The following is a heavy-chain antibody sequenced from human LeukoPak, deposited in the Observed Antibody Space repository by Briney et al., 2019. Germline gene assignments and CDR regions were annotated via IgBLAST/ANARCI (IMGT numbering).Heavy chain of an antibody. CDR1: GFIFSDYY. V-gene: IGHV3-11*01. Sequence: GGSLRLSCVASGFIFSDYYITWVRQAPGNGLEWVSYISYTRSTIYYADSVKGRFTISRDNAQNSLSLKMNSLTVEDAAVYYCARGRVAAAGTKWYFDLWGRGSLVTVSS. D-gene: IGHD6-13*01. CDR3: ARGRVAAAGTKWYFDL. CDR2: ISYTRSTI. J-gene: IGHJ2*01.